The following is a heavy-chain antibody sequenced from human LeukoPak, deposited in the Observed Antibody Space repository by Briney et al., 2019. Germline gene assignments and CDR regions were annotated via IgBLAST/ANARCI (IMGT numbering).Heavy chain of an antibody. CDR2: IYYSGST. D-gene: IGHD4-17*01. CDR1: GGSMSSYY. CDR3: ASTTVITRIDY. V-gene: IGHV4-59*01. Sequence: PSETLSLTCTVSGGSMSSYYWSWIRQPPGKGLEWIGYIYYSGSTNYNPSLKSRVTISVDTSKNQFSLKLSSVTAADTAVYYCASTTVITRIDYWGQGTLVTVSS. J-gene: IGHJ4*02.